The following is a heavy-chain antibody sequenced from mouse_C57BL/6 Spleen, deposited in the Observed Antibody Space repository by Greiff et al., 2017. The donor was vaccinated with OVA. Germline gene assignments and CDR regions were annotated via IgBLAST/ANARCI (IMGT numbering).Heavy chain of an antibody. Sequence: VQLQQSGAELVRPGASVTLSCKASGYTFTDYEMHWVKQTPVHGLEWIGAFDPETGGTAYNQKFKGKAILTAAKSSSTAYMELRSLTSDDSAVYYGTRKYGSLYAMDCWGKGTSGTVSS. J-gene: IGHJ4*01. D-gene: IGHD1-1*01. V-gene: IGHV1-15*01. CDR1: GYTFTDYE. CDR3: TRKYGSLYAMDC. CDR2: FDPETGGT.